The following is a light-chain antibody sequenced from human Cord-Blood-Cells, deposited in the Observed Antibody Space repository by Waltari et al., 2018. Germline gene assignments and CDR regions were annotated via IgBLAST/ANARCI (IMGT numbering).Light chain of an antibody. J-gene: IGKJ5*01. Sequence: AIQLTQSPSSLSASVGDRVTITCRASQGIRSVLALYQQKPGKAPKLLIYDASRLESGVPSRFSGSGSGTDFTLTISSLQPEDFATYYCQQFNSYPITFGQGTRLEIK. V-gene: IGKV1-13*02. CDR2: DAS. CDR1: QGIRSV. CDR3: QQFNSYPIT.